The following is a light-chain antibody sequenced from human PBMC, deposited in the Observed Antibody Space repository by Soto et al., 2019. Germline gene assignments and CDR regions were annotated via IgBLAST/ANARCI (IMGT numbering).Light chain of an antibody. CDR3: QQYNSFPPWT. CDR2: DAS. CDR1: QSISNW. Sequence: DIQMPQFPATLSASVGDRVTITCRASQSISNWLAWYQQKPGMAPKLLIYDASSLENGVPSRFSGSGSGTEFTLTISSLQPDDFAAYYCQQYNSFPPWTFGQGSKVDIK. J-gene: IGKJ1*01. V-gene: IGKV1-5*01.